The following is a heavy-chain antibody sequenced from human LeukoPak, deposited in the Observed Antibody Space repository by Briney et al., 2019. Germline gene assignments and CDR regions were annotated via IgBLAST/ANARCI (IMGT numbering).Heavy chain of an antibody. V-gene: IGHV1-18*01. J-gene: IGHJ6*02. CDR2: ISAYNGNT. Sequence: GASVKVSCKASGYTFTSYGISWVRQAPGQGLEWMGWISAYNGNTNYAQKLQGRVTMTTDTSTSTAYMELRSLRSDDTAVYYCARGSMVATKDPYYYYGMDVWGQGTMVTVSS. D-gene: IGHD5-12*01. CDR3: ARGSMVATKDPYYYYGMDV. CDR1: GYTFTSYG.